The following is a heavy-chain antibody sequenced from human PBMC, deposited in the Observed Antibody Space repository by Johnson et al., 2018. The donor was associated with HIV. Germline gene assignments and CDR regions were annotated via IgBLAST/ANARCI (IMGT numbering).Heavy chain of an antibody. D-gene: IGHD6-13*01. V-gene: IGHV3-9*01. J-gene: IGHJ3*02. CDR3: AKGVVAAAALGGAFDI. CDR1: GFTFDDYA. Sequence: VQLVESGGGVVQPGRSLRLSCAASGFTFDDYAMHWVRQAPGKGMEWVSGISWNSGSIGYADSVTGRFTISRDNAKNSLYLQMNSLRAEDTALYYCAKGVVAAAALGGAFDIWGQGTMVTVSS. CDR2: ISWNSGSI.